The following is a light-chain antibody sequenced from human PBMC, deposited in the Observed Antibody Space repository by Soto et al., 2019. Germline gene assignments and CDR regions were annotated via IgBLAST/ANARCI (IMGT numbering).Light chain of an antibody. Sequence: EIVMTQSPATLSASPGERATLSCTASQSVSSNLAWYQQKPDQAPRLLIYGASTRATGIPARFSGSGSGTEFTLSISSLQSEDFAVYYCQQYNNWPPTNTFGQGAKLEIK. CDR2: GAS. CDR3: QQYNNWPPTNT. V-gene: IGKV3-15*01. CDR1: QSVSSN. J-gene: IGKJ2*01.